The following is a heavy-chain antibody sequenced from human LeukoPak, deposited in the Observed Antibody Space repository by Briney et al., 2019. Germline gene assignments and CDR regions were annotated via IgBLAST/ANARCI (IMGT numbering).Heavy chain of an antibody. Sequence: SQTLSLTCTVSGGSISSGDHYWSWIRQPPGKGLEWIGYIYYSGSTYCNPSLKSRVTISVDTSKNQFSLKLSSVTAADTAVYYCASADYYGSGSYPPFDYWGQGTLVTVSS. V-gene: IGHV4-30-4*08. CDR3: ASADYYGSGSYPPFDY. CDR1: GGSISSGDHY. J-gene: IGHJ4*02. CDR2: IYYSGST. D-gene: IGHD3-10*01.